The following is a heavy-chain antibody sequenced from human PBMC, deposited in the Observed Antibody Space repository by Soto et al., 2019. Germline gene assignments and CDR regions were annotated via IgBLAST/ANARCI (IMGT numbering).Heavy chain of an antibody. CDR3: AKDGGKDGYFGNWFDP. D-gene: IGHD5-18*01. V-gene: IGHV1-69*13. CDR2: IIPIFGST. CDR1: GGTFCNYA. Sequence: SVEVCCKASGGTFCNYAITWVRQAPGQGLEWLGRIIPIFGSTNFAQKFQGRVTLTADESTTTVYMELSSLRSDDTAVYYCAKDGGKDGYFGNWFDPWGQGTLVTVSS. J-gene: IGHJ5*02.